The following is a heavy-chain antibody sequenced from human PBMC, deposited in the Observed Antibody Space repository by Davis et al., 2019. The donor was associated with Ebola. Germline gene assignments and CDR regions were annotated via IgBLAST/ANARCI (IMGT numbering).Heavy chain of an antibody. CDR1: GYTFTSYG. J-gene: IGHJ2*01. V-gene: IGHV1-18*04. D-gene: IGHD3-22*01. CDR2: ISAYNGNT. CDR3: ARDYYDSSGYWYFDL. Sequence: VSVKVSCKASGYTFTSYGISWVRQAPGQGLEWMGWISAYNGNTNYAQKLQGRVTMTTDTSTSTAYMELRSLRSDDTAVYYCARDYYDSSGYWYFDLWGRGTLVTVSS.